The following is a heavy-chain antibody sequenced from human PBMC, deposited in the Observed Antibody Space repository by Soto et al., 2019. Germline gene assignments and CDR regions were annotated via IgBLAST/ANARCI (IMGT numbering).Heavy chain of an antibody. J-gene: IGHJ6*02. Sequence: GGSLRLSCAASGFAFDDYAMHLVRQSPGKGLEWVSCISWNSGSIGYADSVKGRFTISRDNAKNSLYLQMNSLRAEDTALYYCAKALGYCSGGSCYGPDYYDYGMDVWGQGSTITIYS. CDR3: AKALGYCSGGSCYGPDYYDYGMDV. CDR1: GFAFDDYA. CDR2: ISWNSGSI. V-gene: IGHV3-9*01. D-gene: IGHD2-15*01.